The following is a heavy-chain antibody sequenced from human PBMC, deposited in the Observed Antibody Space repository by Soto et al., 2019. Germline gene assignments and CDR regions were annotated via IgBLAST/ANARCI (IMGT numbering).Heavy chain of an antibody. CDR1: GGTFSNYA. J-gene: IGHJ5*02. Sequence: QVQLVQSGAEVKKPGSSVKVSCKASGGTFSNYAITWVRQAPGQGLEWLGRIIPIFGSANYAQKFQGRVTISAXXXTXTAYMELSSLRSGDTAVYYCAKDGGKDGYFGNWFDPWGQGTLVTVSS. D-gene: IGHD5-12*01. V-gene: IGHV1-69*15. CDR2: IIPIFGSA. CDR3: AKDGGKDGYFGNWFDP.